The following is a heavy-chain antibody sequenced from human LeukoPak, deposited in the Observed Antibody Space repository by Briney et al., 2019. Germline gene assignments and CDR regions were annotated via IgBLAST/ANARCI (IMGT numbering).Heavy chain of an antibody. CDR1: GGSISSSSYY. J-gene: IGHJ4*02. D-gene: IGHD5-12*01. V-gene: IGHV4-39*01. CDR2: VYYSGST. CDR3: ARRRGYDHFDY. Sequence: PSDTLSLTCSVSGGSISSSSYYWGWSRQPPGKGLEWIGNVYYSGSTYYNPSLKSRVTISVDTSKNQFSLKLSSVTAADTAVYYCARRRGYDHFDYWGQGTLVTVSS.